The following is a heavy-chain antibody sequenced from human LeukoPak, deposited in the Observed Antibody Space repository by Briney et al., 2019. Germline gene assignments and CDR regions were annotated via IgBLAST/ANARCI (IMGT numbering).Heavy chain of an antibody. V-gene: IGHV1-69*01. Sequence: SVKVSCKASGGTFSSYAITWVRQAPGQGLERMGGIIPIFGTANYAQKFQGRVTITADESTSTAYMELSSLRSEETAVYYCARGEGREDIVVVPAAMFDYWGQGTLVTVSS. CDR3: ARGEGREDIVVVPAAMFDY. J-gene: IGHJ4*02. CDR1: GGTFSSYA. D-gene: IGHD2-2*01. CDR2: IIPIFGTA.